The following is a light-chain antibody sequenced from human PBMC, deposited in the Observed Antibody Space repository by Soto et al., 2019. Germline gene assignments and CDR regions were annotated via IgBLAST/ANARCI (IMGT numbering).Light chain of an antibody. Sequence: EIVMTQSPVTLSVSPGERATLSCRASQSVSSNLAWYQQKPGQAPRFLIYGASTRATGIPARFSGSGSGTEFTLTISSLQSEDFAVYYCQQYNNWPRTFGQGTKVEIK. V-gene: IGKV3-15*01. CDR1: QSVSSN. J-gene: IGKJ1*01. CDR2: GAS. CDR3: QQYNNWPRT.